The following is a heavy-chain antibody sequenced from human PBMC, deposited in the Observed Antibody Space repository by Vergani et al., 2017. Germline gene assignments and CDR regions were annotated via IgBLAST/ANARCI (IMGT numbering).Heavy chain of an antibody. CDR2: IIPIFGTA. V-gene: IGHV1-69*01. CDR3: ARLDYDRSGYRGDAFDI. D-gene: IGHD3-22*01. J-gene: IGHJ3*02. Sequence: QVQLVQSGAEVKKPGSSVKVSCKASGGTFSSYAISWVRQAPVQGLEWMGGIIPIFGTANYAQKFQGRVTITADESTSTAYMELSSLRSEDTAVYYCARLDYDRSGYRGDAFDIWGQGTMVTVSS. CDR1: GGTFSSYA.